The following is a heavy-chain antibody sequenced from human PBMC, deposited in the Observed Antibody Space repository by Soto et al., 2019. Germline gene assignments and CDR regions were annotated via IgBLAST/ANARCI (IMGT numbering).Heavy chain of an antibody. CDR1: GVSISSGGYY. D-gene: IGHD6-13*01. V-gene: IGHV4-31*11. J-gene: IGHJ4*02. Sequence: TLALTGAVSGVSISSGGYYGSWIRQHPGKGLEWIGYIYYSGSTYYNPSLKSRVTISVDTSKNQFSLKLSSVTAADTAVYYCASRGGHYRSRPYDYWGQGTLVTVYS. CDR2: IYYSGST. CDR3: ASRGGHYRSRPYDY.